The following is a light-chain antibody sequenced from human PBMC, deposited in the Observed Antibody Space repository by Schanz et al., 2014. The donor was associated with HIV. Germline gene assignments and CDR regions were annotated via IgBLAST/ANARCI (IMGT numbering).Light chain of an antibody. V-gene: IGLV1-40*01. CDR3: CSYTTTSTYV. Sequence: QSVLTQPPSVSGAPGQRVTISCTGSSSNIGAGYDVHWYQQLPGTAPKLLIYGNSNRPSGVPDRFSGSKSGTSASLAITGLQADDEADYYCCSYTTTSTYVFGAGTKLTVL. CDR2: GNS. CDR1: SSNIGAGYD. J-gene: IGLJ1*01.